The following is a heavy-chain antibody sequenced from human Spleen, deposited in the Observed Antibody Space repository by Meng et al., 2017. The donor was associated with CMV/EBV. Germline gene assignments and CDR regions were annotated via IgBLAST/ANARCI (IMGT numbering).Heavy chain of an antibody. J-gene: IGHJ4*02. CDR1: GFTFSSYW. CDR2: INGDGSST. D-gene: IGHD3-3*01. CDR3: AREVGGKFWSGSDNFDY. Sequence: GESLKISCAASGFTFSSYWMPWVRQVPGKGLVWGSRINGDGSSTSNADSVKGRFTVSRDNSKNTLYLQKDSLRAEDTDVYYCAREVGGKFWSGSDNFDYWGQGTLVTVSS. V-gene: IGHV3-74*01.